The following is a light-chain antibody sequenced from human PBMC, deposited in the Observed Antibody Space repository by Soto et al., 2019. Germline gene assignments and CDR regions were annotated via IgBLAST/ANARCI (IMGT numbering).Light chain of an antibody. J-gene: IGKJ4*01. CDR1: QDISTF. CDR2: DAS. Sequence: DIQITQSPSSLSASVGDRVTITCQASQDISTFLNWYQQKPGKAPKVLIYDASSLETGVPSRFSGGGSGTDFTLTISSLQPEDIATYYCQQYGNFPLSFGGGTKVDIK. CDR3: QQYGNFPLS. V-gene: IGKV1-33*01.